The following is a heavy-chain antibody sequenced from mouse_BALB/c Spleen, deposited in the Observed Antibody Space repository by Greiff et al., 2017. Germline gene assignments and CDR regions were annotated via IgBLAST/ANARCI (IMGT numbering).Heavy chain of an antibody. Sequence: VKLVESGPGLVAPSQSLSITCTVSGFSLTSYGVHWVRQPPGKGLEWLGVIWAGGSTNYNSALMSRLSISKDNSKSQVFLKMNSLQTDDTAMCYCARDQGGLGAMDYWGQGTSVTVSS. CDR3: ARDQGGLGAMDY. CDR1: GFSLTSYG. J-gene: IGHJ4*01. CDR2: IWAGGST. V-gene: IGHV2-9*02. D-gene: IGHD2-4*01.